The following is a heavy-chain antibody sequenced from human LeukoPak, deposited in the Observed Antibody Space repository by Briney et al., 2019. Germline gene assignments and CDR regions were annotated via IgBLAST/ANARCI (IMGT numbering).Heavy chain of an antibody. CDR2: MSPNSGNT. D-gene: IGHD3-9*01. CDR3: ATGRGHRLAVLRYFDWSPTVNWFDP. J-gene: IGHJ5*02. Sequence: ASVKVSCKASGYTFTTYEIYWVRQATGQGLEWVGWMSPNSGNTVYAQKFQDRVTITRNISISTVYLELSSLRSEDTAVYYCATGRGHRLAVLRYFDWSPTVNWFDPWGQGTLVTVSS. V-gene: IGHV1-8*03. CDR1: GYTFTTYE.